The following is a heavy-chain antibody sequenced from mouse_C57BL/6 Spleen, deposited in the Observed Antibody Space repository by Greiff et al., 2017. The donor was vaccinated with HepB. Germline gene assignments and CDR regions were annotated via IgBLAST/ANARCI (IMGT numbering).Heavy chain of an antibody. J-gene: IGHJ3*01. Sequence: QVQLQQPGAELVMPGASVKLSCKASGYTFTSYWMHWVKQRPGQGLEWIGEIDPSDSYTNYNQKFKGKSTLTVDKSSSTAYMQLSSLTSEDAAVYYCATGGTAGPGFAYWGQGTLVTVSA. D-gene: IGHD3-3*01. CDR1: GYTFTSYW. CDR3: ATGGTAGPGFAY. CDR2: IDPSDSYT. V-gene: IGHV1-69*01.